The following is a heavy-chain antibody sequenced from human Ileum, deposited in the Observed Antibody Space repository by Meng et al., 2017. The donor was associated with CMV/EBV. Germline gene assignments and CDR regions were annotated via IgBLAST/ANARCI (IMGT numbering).Heavy chain of an antibody. Sequence: GGSLRLSCAASGFPFNSYWMSWVRQAPGKWLEWVANIKYDGSETYYVDFVKGRFTISRDNAKNSLYLQMSSLRAEDTAVYYCARDSSGYVYDYWGQGTLVTVS. CDR3: ARDSSGYVYDY. CDR2: IKYDGSET. D-gene: IGHD3-22*01. CDR1: GFPFNSYW. J-gene: IGHJ4*02. V-gene: IGHV3-7*01.